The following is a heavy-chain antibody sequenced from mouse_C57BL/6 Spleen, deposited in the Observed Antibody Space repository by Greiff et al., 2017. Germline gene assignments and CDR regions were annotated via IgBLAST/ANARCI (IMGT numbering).Heavy chain of an antibody. CDR3: ARGAYYGGFDY. CDR1: GYTFTSYW. CDR2: IDPSGSYT. D-gene: IGHD1-1*01. Sequence: VQLQQPGAELVMPGASVKLSCKASGYTFTSYWMHWVKQRPGQGLEWIGEIDPSGSYTNYNQKFKGKSTLTVDKSSSTAYMQLSSLTSEDSAVYYCARGAYYGGFDYWGQGTTLTVSS. V-gene: IGHV1-69*01. J-gene: IGHJ2*01.